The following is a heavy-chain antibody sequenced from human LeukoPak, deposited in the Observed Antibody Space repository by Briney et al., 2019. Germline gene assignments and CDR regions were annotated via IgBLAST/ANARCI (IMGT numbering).Heavy chain of an antibody. CDR3: ATHPGPESAYYFDF. CDR2: IYPVDSDT. V-gene: IGHV5-51*01. CDR1: GYSFTNYW. Sequence: GGSLKISCKGSGYSFTNYWIGWVRQMPGKGLEWMGIIYPVDSDTRYSPSFQGQATISADKSIRTASLQWSSLKASDTAMYYCATHPGPESAYYFDFWGQGTLVTISS. J-gene: IGHJ4*02. D-gene: IGHD1-14*01.